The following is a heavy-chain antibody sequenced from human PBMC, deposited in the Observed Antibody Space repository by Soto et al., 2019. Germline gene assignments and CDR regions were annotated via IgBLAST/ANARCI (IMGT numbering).Heavy chain of an antibody. Sequence: QVQLVESGGGVVQPGRSLRLSCAASGFTFSSYAMHWVRQAPGKGLEWVAVISYDGSNKYYADSVKGRFTISRDNYKNTLYLQMNSLRAEDTAVYYCARDSTVAAGGWFDPWGQGTLVTVSS. CDR2: ISYDGSNK. J-gene: IGHJ5*02. V-gene: IGHV3-30-3*01. CDR3: ARDSTVAAGGWFDP. CDR1: GFTFSSYA. D-gene: IGHD6-25*01.